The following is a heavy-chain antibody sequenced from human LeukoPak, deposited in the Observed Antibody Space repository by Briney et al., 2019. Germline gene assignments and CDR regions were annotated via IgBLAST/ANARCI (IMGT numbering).Heavy chain of an antibody. CDR1: GFTFATYW. D-gene: IGHD5-12*01. CDR3: ARGGSRLSDY. J-gene: IGHJ4*02. Sequence: GSLRLSCAASGFTFATYWMTWVRQATGKGLEWVATIKQDGSDKYYVDSVKGRFTIPKDNAKNSLYLQMSSLTAEDTAVYYCARGGSRLSDYWGQGTLVTVSS. V-gene: IGHV3-7*01. CDR2: IKQDGSDK.